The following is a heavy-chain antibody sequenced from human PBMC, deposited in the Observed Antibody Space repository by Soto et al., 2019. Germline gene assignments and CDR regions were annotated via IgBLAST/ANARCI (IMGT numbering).Heavy chain of an antibody. J-gene: IGHJ4*02. D-gene: IGHD4-17*01. Sequence: SVKVSCKASGYTFTCCSLHWLQQAPGQGLERMRWITLYNGNTNYAKKFQGRVTITRDMSLRTAYIELRSLRSEDSAVYYWARFGYGGASYYFDYWGQGTLVTVSS. CDR3: ARFGYGGASYYFDY. CDR2: ITLYNGNT. V-gene: IGHV1-45*02. CDR1: GYTFTCCS.